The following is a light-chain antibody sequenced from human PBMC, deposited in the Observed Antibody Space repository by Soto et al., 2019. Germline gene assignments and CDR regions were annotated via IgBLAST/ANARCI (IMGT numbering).Light chain of an antibody. J-gene: IGKJ5*01. V-gene: IGKV3-20*01. CDR3: QQYGSSPPIT. CDR2: GAS. Sequence: VMTQAPATLSVSPGERGTLSCRASQTINNYLAWYQQKPGQAPRLLIYGASSRATGIPDRFSGSGSGTDFTLTISRLEPEDFAVYYCQQYGSSPPITFGQGTRLEIK. CDR1: QTINNY.